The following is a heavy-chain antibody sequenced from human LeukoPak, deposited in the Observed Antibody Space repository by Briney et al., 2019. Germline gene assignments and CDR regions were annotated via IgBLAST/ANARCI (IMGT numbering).Heavy chain of an antibody. J-gene: IGHJ4*02. CDR2: ISADNGNT. V-gene: IGHV1-18*01. Sequence: GASVKVSCTASGYTFTSYGISWVRQAPGQGLEWMGWISADNGNTNYAQKLQGRVTMTTDTSTRTAYMELRSLRSDDTAVYYCARDRGLYCSSNSCPGSYWGQGTLVTVSS. CDR3: ARDRGLYCSSNSCPGSY. CDR1: GYTFTSYG. D-gene: IGHD2-2*01.